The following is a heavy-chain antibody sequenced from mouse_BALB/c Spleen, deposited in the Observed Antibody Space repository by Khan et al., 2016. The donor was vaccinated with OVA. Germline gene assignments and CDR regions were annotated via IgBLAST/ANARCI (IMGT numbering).Heavy chain of an antibody. J-gene: IGHJ1*01. Sequence: EVKLEESGPGLVKPSQTVSLTCTVTRISITSGNYRWSWIRQFPGNKLEWIGNIYYSGTVTYNPSLTSRTTITRDTSKNQFFLEMNSLTAEDTATYYCARDYGSLYWFFDVWGAGTTVTVSS. CDR3: ARDYGSLYWFFDV. V-gene: IGHV3-5*02. D-gene: IGHD1-1*01. CDR1: RISITSGNYR. CDR2: IYYSGTV.